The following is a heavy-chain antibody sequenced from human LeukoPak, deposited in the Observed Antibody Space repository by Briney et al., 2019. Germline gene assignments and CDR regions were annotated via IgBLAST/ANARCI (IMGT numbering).Heavy chain of an antibody. V-gene: IGHV4-61*02. CDR1: GGSISSGSYY. CDR3: ARSGWHSSGYPITFDY. J-gene: IGHJ4*02. Sequence: SQTLSLTCTVSGGSISSGSYYWSWLRQPAGKGLEWIGRIYTSGSTNYNPSLKSRVTISVDTSKNQFSLKLSSVTAADTAVYYCARSGWHSSGYPITFDYWGQGTLVTVSS. D-gene: IGHD3-22*01. CDR2: IYTSGST.